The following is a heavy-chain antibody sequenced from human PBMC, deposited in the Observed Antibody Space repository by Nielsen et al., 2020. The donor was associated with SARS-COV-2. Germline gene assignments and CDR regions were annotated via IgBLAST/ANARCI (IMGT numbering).Heavy chain of an antibody. Sequence: RAVLGGSISSGGYSWSWIRQPPGKGLEWIGYIYHSGSTYYNPSLKSRVTTSVDRSKNQFSLKLSSVTAADTAVYYCARWDGDNWFDPWGQGTLVTVSS. CDR1: GGSISSGGYS. CDR3: ARWDGDNWFDP. J-gene: IGHJ5*02. D-gene: IGHD5-24*01. V-gene: IGHV4-30-2*01. CDR2: IYHSGST.